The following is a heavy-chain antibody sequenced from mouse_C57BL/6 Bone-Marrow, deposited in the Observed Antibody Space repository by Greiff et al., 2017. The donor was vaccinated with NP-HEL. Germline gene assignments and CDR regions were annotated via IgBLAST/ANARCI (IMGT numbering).Heavy chain of an antibody. CDR2: ISDGGSYT. CDR3: ARDGYDYAWFAY. CDR1: GFTFSSYA. Sequence: EVKLVESGGGLVKPGGSLKLSCAASGFTFSSYAMSWVRQTPEKRLEWVATISDGGSYTYYPDNVKGRFTISRDNAKNNLYLQMSHLKSEDTAMYYCARDGYDYAWFAYWGQGTQVTVSA. V-gene: IGHV5-4*01. J-gene: IGHJ3*01. D-gene: IGHD2-4*01.